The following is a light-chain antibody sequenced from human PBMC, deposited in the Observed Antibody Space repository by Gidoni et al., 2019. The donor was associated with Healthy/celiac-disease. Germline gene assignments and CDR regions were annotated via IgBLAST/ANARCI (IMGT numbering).Light chain of an antibody. Sequence: EIVLTQSPATLSLSPVERATRSCRASQSVSSYLPWYQQKPGQAPRLLIYDASTRATAIPARCSGSGAGTDLTHTISRLEPEDFAVYYWQQRSNWPPLTFGGGTKVEIK. J-gene: IGKJ4*01. CDR2: DAS. V-gene: IGKV3-11*01. CDR1: QSVSSY. CDR3: QQRSNWPPLT.